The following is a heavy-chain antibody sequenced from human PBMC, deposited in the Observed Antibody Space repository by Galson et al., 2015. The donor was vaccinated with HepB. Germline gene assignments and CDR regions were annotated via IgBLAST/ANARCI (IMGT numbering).Heavy chain of an antibody. CDR3: ACGNYYFDC. Sequence: CAISGDSVSSANTAWIWIRQSPSRGLEWLGRTYYRSKWYNEYAPSVNSRITIHPDTSKNQFSLQLSSVSPEDTAVYYCACGNYYFDCWGQGTLVTVSS. CDR2: TYYRSKWYN. D-gene: IGHD1-14*01. V-gene: IGHV6-1*01. J-gene: IGHJ4*02. CDR1: GDSVSSANTA.